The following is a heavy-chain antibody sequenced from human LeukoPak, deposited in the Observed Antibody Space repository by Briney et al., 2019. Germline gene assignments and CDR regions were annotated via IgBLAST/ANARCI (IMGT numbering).Heavy chain of an antibody. CDR1: GGSVTSTNW. V-gene: IGHV4-4*02. Sequence: PSETLSLTCGVSGGSVTSTNWWTWVRQPPGKGLEWIGEVHLDGRTNYNPSLRSRLTMSVDLSENHVSLKLTSVTAADTAVYYCAREGGFYRPLDYSGQGTLVTVSS. CDR2: VHLDGRT. J-gene: IGHJ4*02. D-gene: IGHD3-3*01. CDR3: AREGGFYRPLDY.